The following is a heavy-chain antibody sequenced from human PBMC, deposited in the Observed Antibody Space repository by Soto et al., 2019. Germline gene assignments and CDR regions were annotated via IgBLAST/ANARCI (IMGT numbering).Heavy chain of an antibody. CDR3: ARVTGMDV. CDR2: INHSGST. J-gene: IGHJ6*02. Sequence: PSETLSLTCAVYGGSFSGYHWSWIRQPPGKGLEWIGEINHSGSTNYNPSLKRRVTISVDTSKKQFSLNLSSLTAADTAVYYCARVTGMDVWGQGTTVTVSS. V-gene: IGHV4-34*01. D-gene: IGHD2-21*02. CDR1: GGSFSGYH.